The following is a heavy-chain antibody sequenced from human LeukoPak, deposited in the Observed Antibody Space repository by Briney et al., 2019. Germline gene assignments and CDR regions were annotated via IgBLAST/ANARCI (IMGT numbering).Heavy chain of an antibody. Sequence: SETLSLTCTVSGGSVSSGSYYWSWIRQPPGKGLEWIGYIYYSGSTSYNPSLKSRVTISVDTSKNQFSLKLSSVTAADTAVYYCARAGVVVAATDYWGQGTLVTVSS. CDR2: IYYSGST. J-gene: IGHJ4*02. CDR3: ARAGVVVAATDY. D-gene: IGHD2-15*01. V-gene: IGHV4-61*01. CDR1: GGSVSSGSYY.